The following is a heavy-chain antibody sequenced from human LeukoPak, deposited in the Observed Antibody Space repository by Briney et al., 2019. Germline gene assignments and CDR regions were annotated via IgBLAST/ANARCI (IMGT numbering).Heavy chain of an antibody. CDR3: ARDLFLSRYYDSSGSFDY. D-gene: IGHD3-22*01. Sequence: ASVKVSCTASGYTFTSYAMHWVRQAPGQRLEWMGWINAGNGNTKYSQKFQGRVTITRDTSASTAYMELSSLRSEDTAVYYCARDLFLSRYYDSSGSFDYWGQGTLATVSS. CDR1: GYTFTSYA. J-gene: IGHJ4*02. V-gene: IGHV1-3*01. CDR2: INAGNGNT.